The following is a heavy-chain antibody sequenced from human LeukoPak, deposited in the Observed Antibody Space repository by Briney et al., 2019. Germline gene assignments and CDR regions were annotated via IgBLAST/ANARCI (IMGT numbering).Heavy chain of an antibody. CDR1: GFTFTNAW. D-gene: IGHD2-8*01. Sequence: GGSLRLSCAASGFTFTNAWMHWVRQAPGKGLEWVGRIKSKTDGGTTDYAAPVEGRFTISRDDSKNTLFLQMDSLETEDTAVYYCTTGMAETWHDGYWGQGTLVTVSP. CDR2: IKSKTDGGTT. J-gene: IGHJ4*02. CDR3: TTGMAETWHDGY. V-gene: IGHV3-15*07.